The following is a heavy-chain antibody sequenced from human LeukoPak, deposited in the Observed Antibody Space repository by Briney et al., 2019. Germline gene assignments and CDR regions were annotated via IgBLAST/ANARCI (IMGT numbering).Heavy chain of an antibody. CDR2: IKSKTGGGKS. D-gene: IGHD3-22*01. Sequence: GGSLRLSCAASGFTFSNAWMSWVRQAPGKGLEWVGRIKSKTGGGKSDYAAPVKGRLSIANDDSRNKLYLQMNSLKTEDRAVYYGTNDYYSSSGYYSALGYWGQGTLVTVSS. CDR1: GFTFSNAW. V-gene: IGHV3-15*01. CDR3: TNDYYSSSGYYSALGY. J-gene: IGHJ4*02.